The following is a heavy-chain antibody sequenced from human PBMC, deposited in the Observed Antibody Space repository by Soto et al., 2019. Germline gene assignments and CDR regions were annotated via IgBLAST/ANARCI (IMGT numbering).Heavy chain of an antibody. J-gene: IGHJ6*02. Sequence: PGGSLRLSCTASGFTFSDYWMRWVRQAPGKGLEWVSVISYDGSNKYYADSVKGRFTISRDNAKNTLYLQMNSLRAEDTAVYYCAREELGYYYYYGMDVGGQGTTVTVSS. D-gene: IGHD1-26*01. V-gene: IGHV3-30-3*01. CDR3: AREELGYYYYYGMDV. CDR1: GFTFSDYW. CDR2: ISYDGSNK.